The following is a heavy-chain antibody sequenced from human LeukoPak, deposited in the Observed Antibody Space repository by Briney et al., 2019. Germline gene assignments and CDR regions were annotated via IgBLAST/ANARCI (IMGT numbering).Heavy chain of an antibody. J-gene: IGHJ4*02. Sequence: SGPTLVNPTQTLTLTCTFSGFSLSTSGMCVSWIRQPPGKALEWLARIDWDDDTYYSTSLKTRPTISKDTSKTHVVLTMTTMDPVDTATYYCARTSITDSSGYYQDYWGQGTLVTVSS. V-gene: IGHV2-70*11. CDR2: IDWDDDT. D-gene: IGHD3-22*01. CDR3: ARTSITDSSGYYQDY. CDR1: GFSLSTSGMC.